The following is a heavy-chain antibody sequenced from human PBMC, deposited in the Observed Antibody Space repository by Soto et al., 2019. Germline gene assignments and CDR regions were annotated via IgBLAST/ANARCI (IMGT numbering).Heavy chain of an antibody. Sequence: SETLSLTCSVLGGSISSYYWSLTRQPPGKGVEWIGYIYYTGSTYYNPSLKSRVCISVDTSKNQFSLKLSSVTAADTAVYYCANYASGSFYWGQGTLVTVSS. J-gene: IGHJ4*02. CDR1: GGSISSYY. D-gene: IGHD3-10*01. CDR2: IYYTGST. V-gene: IGHV4-59*01. CDR3: ANYASGSFY.